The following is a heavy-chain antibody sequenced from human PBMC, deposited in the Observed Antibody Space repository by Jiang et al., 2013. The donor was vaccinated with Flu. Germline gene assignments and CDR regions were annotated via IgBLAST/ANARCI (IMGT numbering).Heavy chain of an antibody. D-gene: IGHD2-2*02. Sequence: VQLVESGAEVKKPGESLKISCKGSGYSFTSYWIGWVRQMPGKGLEWMGIIYPGDSDTRYSPSFQGQVTISADKSISTAYLQWSSLKASDTAMYYCARPGELLYGQWYFDYWGQGNPGSPSPQ. J-gene: IGHJ4*02. CDR1: GYSFTSYW. CDR3: ARPGELLYGQWYFDY. CDR2: IYPGDSDT. V-gene: IGHV5-51*01.